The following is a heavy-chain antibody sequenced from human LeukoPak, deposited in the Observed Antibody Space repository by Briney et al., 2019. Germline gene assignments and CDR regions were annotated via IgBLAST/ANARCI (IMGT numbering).Heavy chain of an antibody. CDR1: GFTFSSYA. J-gene: IGHJ4*02. D-gene: IGHD5-12*01. Sequence: GGSLRLSCAASGFTFSSYAMSWGRQAPGNGLELVSGVSGSGGSTYYADSVKGRFTISRDNSKNTLYLQMNSLRAEDTAVYYCAKDLDIVATITGNWGQGTLVTVSS. CDR2: VSGSGGST. V-gene: IGHV3-23*01. CDR3: AKDLDIVATITGN.